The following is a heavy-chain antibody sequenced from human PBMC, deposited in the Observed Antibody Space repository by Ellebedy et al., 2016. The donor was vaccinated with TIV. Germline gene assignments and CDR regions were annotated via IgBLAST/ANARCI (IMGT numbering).Heavy chain of an antibody. Sequence: PGGSLRLSCAASGFTFSNYWMSWVRQAPGKGLEWVANTKQDGSETYYVDAVKGRFTISRDNAKNSLYLQMNSLRAEDTAVYYCARDPRPYLRYGHYDFWGQGTLVTVSS. J-gene: IGHJ4*02. CDR2: TKQDGSET. CDR1: GFTFSNYW. D-gene: IGHD3-9*01. CDR3: ARDPRPYLRYGHYDF. V-gene: IGHV3-7*01.